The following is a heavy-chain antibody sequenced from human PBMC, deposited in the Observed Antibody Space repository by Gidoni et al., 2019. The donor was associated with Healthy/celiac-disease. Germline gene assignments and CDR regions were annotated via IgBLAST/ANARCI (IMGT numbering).Heavy chain of an antibody. CDR3: ARQTPPDYTAMVTHWFDP. D-gene: IGHD5-18*01. V-gene: IGHV4-39*01. J-gene: IGHJ5*02. CDR2: ST. Sequence: STYYNPSLKSRVTISVDTSKNQFSLKLSSVTAADTAVYYCARQTPPDYTAMVTHWFDPWGQGTLVTVSS.